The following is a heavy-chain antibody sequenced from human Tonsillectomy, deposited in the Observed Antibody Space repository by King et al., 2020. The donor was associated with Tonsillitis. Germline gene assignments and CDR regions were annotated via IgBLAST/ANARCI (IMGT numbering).Heavy chain of an antibody. D-gene: IGHD3-16*01. CDR1: GFTFSYAW. V-gene: IGHV3-15*07. Sequence: EVQLVESGGGLVKPGESLRLSCAASGFTFSYAWMNWVRQGPGKGLEWVGRIKSKGGGGTVDYAAPVKGRFTISRDDSKNTLYLQMNSLKTEDTAVYYCNWSNEGFLVGYWGQGTLVTVSS. J-gene: IGHJ4*02. CDR2: IKSKGGGGTV. CDR3: NWSNEGFLVGY.